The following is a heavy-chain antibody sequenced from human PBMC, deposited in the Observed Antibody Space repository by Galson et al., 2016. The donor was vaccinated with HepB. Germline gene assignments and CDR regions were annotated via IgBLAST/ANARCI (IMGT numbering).Heavy chain of an antibody. J-gene: IGHJ4*02. Sequence: SCKASGYTFTSYHITWVRQAPGQGLEWMGWISPYNGNTYYAQKLQGRVTLTTDTSTSTAYMELRSLGSDDTAVYYCTRTYYYGAGSFSKNFDYWGQGTLVTVSS. CDR2: ISPYNGNT. CDR1: GYTFTSYH. D-gene: IGHD3-10*01. CDR3: TRTYYYGAGSFSKNFDY. V-gene: IGHV1-18*01.